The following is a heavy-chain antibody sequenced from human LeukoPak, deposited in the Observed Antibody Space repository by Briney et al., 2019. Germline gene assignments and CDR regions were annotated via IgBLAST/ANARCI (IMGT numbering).Heavy chain of an antibody. CDR2: TKPDGSAE. CDR1: GFSFRNYW. Sequence: GGSLRLSCAASGFSFRNYWMGWVRQAPGKELEWVANTKPDGSAEYCADSVRGRFAASRDNANNLLYLQMNRLRAEDTAVYYCARDGGLHTNFDYWGQRTLLTVSS. CDR3: ARDGGLHTNFDY. D-gene: IGHD6-25*01. J-gene: IGHJ4*02. V-gene: IGHV3-7*01.